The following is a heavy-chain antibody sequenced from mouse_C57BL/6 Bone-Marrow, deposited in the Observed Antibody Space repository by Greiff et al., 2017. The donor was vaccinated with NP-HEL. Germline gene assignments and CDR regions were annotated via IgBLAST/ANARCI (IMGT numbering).Heavy chain of an antibody. CDR3: AREVYYYGSSYYDMDY. CDR2: IDPSDSET. CDR1: GYTFTSYW. J-gene: IGHJ4*01. D-gene: IGHD1-1*01. Sequence: QVQLQQPGAELVRPGSSVKLSCKASGYTFTSYWMHWVKQRPIQGLEWIGNIDPSDSETHYNQKFKDKSTLTVDKSSSTAYMQLSSLTSEDSAVYYCAREVYYYGSSYYDMDYWGQGTSVTVSS. V-gene: IGHV1-52*01.